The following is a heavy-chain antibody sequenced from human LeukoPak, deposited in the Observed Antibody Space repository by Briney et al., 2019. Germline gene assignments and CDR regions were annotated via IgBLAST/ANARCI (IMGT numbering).Heavy chain of an antibody. CDR3: ARGGGGWTGDFFDY. D-gene: IGHD6-19*01. Sequence: SETLSLTCTVSGGSISSYYWSWIRQPDGKGLEWIGRMFPSGSTNYNPSLKSRVTMSVDTSKNQFSLKPTAVTAADTAVYFCARGGGGWTGDFFDYWGQGTLVTVSS. J-gene: IGHJ4*02. CDR1: GGSISSYY. CDR2: MFPSGST. V-gene: IGHV4-4*07.